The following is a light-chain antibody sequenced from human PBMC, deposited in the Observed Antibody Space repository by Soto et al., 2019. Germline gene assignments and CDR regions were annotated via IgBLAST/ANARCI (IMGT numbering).Light chain of an antibody. Sequence: QSVLSQPPSVSGSPEQSVTISCTGNSSVVANSDRASRYQQPPGTAHKLILYEVSNRPSGVPARFSGSKSGNTASLTISGLQAEAEAEYYCRSYTSTRRYVFGAGTKVTVL. CDR1: SSVVANSDR. CDR3: RSYTSTRRYV. J-gene: IGLJ1*01. V-gene: IGLV2-18*02. CDR2: EVS.